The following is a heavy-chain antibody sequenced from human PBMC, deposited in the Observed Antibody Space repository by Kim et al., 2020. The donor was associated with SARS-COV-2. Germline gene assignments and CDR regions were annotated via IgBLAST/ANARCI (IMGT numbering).Heavy chain of an antibody. J-gene: IGHJ1*01. CDR3: VNRGSSGSYFPEYFQH. Sequence: SVKGRFTISRDNSKNTLYLQMSSLRAEDTAEYYCVNRGSSGSYFPEYFQHWGQGTLVTVSS. V-gene: IGHV3-64D*06. D-gene: IGHD1-26*01.